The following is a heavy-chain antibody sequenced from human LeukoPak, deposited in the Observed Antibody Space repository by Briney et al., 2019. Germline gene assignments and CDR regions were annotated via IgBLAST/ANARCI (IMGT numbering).Heavy chain of an antibody. Sequence: PGGSLRLSCAASGFTFSSYSMNWVRQAPGKGREWVSSISSSSSYIYYADSVKGRFTISRDNAKNSLYLQMNSLRAEDTAVYYCARPPYYYDSSGYQGDYWGQGTLVTVSS. CDR3: ARPPYYYDSSGYQGDY. D-gene: IGHD3-22*01. CDR1: GFTFSSYS. V-gene: IGHV3-21*01. CDR2: ISSSSSYI. J-gene: IGHJ4*02.